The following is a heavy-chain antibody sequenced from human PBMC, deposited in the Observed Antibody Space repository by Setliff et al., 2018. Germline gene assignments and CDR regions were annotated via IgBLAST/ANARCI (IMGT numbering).Heavy chain of an antibody. J-gene: IGHJ4*02. V-gene: IGHV1-24*01. CDR2: FDPEDGET. CDR1: GYTFTGYY. Sequence: ASVKVSCKASGYTFTGYYMHWVRQALGKGLEWMGGFDPEDGETIYAQKLQGRVTMTTDTSTSTAYMELRSLRSDDTAVYYCAREVGSRLDYWGQGTLVTVSS. D-gene: IGHD6-13*01. CDR3: AREVGSRLDY.